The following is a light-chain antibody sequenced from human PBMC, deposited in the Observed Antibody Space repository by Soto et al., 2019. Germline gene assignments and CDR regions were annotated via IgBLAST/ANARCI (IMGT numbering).Light chain of an antibody. CDR2: DVS. CDR1: SSDVGGYNY. V-gene: IGLV2-11*01. CDR3: CSYAGSYLVV. J-gene: IGLJ2*01. Sequence: QSVLTQPRSVSGSPGQSVTISCTGTSSDVGGYNYVSWYQQHPGKAPKLMIYDVSKRPSGAPDRFSGSKSGNTASLTISGLQAEDEADYYCCSYAGSYLVVFGGGTKLTVL.